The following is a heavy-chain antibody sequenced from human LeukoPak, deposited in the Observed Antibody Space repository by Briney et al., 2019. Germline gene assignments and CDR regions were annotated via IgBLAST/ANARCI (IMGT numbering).Heavy chain of an antibody. V-gene: IGHV5-51*01. CDR2: IYPGDSDT. CDR1: GYSFTSYW. D-gene: IGHD2-2*01. CDR3: ARRGYCSSTSCFNGMDV. Sequence: GESLKISGKGYGYSFTSYWIGWVRQMPGKGLEWMGIIYPGDSDTRYSPSFQGQVTISADKSISTAYLQWSSLKASDTAMYYCARRGYCSSTSCFNGMDVWGQGTTVTVSS. J-gene: IGHJ6*02.